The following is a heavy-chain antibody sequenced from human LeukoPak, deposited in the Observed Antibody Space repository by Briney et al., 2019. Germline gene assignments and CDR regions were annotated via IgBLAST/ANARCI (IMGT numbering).Heavy chain of an antibody. J-gene: IGHJ4*02. CDR1: GGSISSYY. Sequence: SETLSLTCTVSGGSISSYYWSWIRQPPGKGLEWIGYIYYSGSTNYNPSLKSRVTISVDTSKNQFSLKPSSVTAADTAVYYCARSLDGSGSYDYWGQGTLVTVSS. V-gene: IGHV4-59*08. D-gene: IGHD3-10*01. CDR3: ARSLDGSGSYDY. CDR2: IYYSGST.